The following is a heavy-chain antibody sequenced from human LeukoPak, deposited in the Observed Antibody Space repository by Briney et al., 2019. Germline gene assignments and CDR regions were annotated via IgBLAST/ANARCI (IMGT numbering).Heavy chain of an antibody. D-gene: IGHD4-11*01. CDR2: IYYSGST. CDR1: GGSISSYY. J-gene: IGHJ6*02. Sequence: PETLSLTCTVSGGSISSYYWSWIRQPPGKGLEWIGYIYYSGSTNYNPSLKSRVTISVDTSKNQFSLKLSSVTAADTAVYYCARMTTVYYGMDVWGQGTTVTVSS. CDR3: ARMTTVYYGMDV. V-gene: IGHV4-59*01.